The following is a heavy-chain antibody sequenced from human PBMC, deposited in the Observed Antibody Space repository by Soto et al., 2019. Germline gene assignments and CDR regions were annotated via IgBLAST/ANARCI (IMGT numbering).Heavy chain of an antibody. CDR3: AKSFFYDSSGYPTLFDY. CDR1: GYTFTSYD. J-gene: IGHJ4*02. CDR2: ISAYTGNT. Sequence: ASVKVSCKASGYTFTSYDINWVRQAPGQGLEWMGWISAYTGNTNYAQKLQGRVTMTTDTSTSTAYMELRSLRSDDTAVYYCAKSFFYDSSGYPTLFDYWGQGTLVTVSS. V-gene: IGHV1-18*04. D-gene: IGHD3-22*01.